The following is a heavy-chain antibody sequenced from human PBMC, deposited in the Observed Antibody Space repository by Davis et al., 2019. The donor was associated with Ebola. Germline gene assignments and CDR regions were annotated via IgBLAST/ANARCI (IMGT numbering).Heavy chain of an antibody. CDR1: GFTFSSYG. D-gene: IGHD2-15*01. Sequence: GESLKISCAASGFTFSSYGMSWVRQAPGKGLEWVSAISGSGGSTFYADSVKGRFTISRDNSKNTLYLQMNSLRGEDTAVYYCAKASIEYCSGGSCQTAVAFDIWGQGTMVTVSS. CDR3: AKASIEYCSGGSCQTAVAFDI. CDR2: ISGSGGST. J-gene: IGHJ3*02. V-gene: IGHV3-23*01.